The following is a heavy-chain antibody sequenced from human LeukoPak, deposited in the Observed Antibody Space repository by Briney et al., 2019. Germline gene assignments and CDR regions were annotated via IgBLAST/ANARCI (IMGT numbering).Heavy chain of an antibody. CDR3: ARDLLGHYDSSGPLGV. CDR2: IYYSGST. Sequence: SETLSLTCTVSGGSISSSSHFWGWIRQPPGKGLEWIGNIYYSGSTYYNPSLKSRVTISVDTSKNQFSLKLSSVTAADTAVYYCARDLLGHYDSSGPLGVWGQGTLVTVSS. D-gene: IGHD3-22*01. V-gene: IGHV4-39*07. CDR1: GGSISSSSHF. J-gene: IGHJ4*02.